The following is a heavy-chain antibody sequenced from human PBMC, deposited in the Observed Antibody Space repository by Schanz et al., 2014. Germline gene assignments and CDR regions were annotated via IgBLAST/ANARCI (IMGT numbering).Heavy chain of an antibody. V-gene: IGHV1-18*01. J-gene: IGHJ4*02. CDR1: GGTFSSFG. CDR3: ASSGAGYSSSWDFDY. Sequence: VQLAQSGAEVQKPGSSVKVSCKASGGTFSSFGINWVRQAPGQGLEWMGWISAYNGHTDYAQKLQGRVTLTTDTSTSTVYMELSSLRSEDTAVYYCASSGAGYSSSWDFDYWGQGTLVTVSS. CDR2: ISAYNGHT. D-gene: IGHD6-13*01.